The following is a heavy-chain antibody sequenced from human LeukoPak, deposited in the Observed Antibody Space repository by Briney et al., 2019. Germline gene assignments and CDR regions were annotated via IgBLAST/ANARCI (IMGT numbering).Heavy chain of an antibody. D-gene: IGHD2-8*01. V-gene: IGHV3-23*01. CDR1: GFTFSSYA. CDR2: ISGGGTST. J-gene: IGHJ4*02. CDR3: AKWARYCTNGVCYYFDY. Sequence: GGSLRLSCAASGFTFSSYAMTWVRQAPGKGLEWVSVISGGGTSTYYADSVKGRFTISRDNFKNTLYLQMNSLRAEDTAVYYCAKWARYCTNGVCYYFDYWGQGTLVTVSS.